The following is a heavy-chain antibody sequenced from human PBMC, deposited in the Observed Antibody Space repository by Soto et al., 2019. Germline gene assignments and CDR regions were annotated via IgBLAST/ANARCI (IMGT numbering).Heavy chain of an antibody. CDR2: IKSKTDGGTT. CDR1: GFTFSNAW. V-gene: IGHV3-15*01. CDR3: TTGSRYCGGDCYKYFDY. J-gene: IGHJ4*02. D-gene: IGHD2-21*02. Sequence: GGSLRLSCAASGFTFSNAWMSWVRQAPGKGLEWVGRIKSKTDGGTTDYAAPVKGRFTISRDDSKNTLYLQMNSLKTEDTAVYYCTTGSRYCGGDCYKYFDYWGQGTLVTVSS.